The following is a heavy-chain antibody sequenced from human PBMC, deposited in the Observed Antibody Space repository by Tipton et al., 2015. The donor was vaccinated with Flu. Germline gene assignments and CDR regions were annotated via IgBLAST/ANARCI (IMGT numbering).Heavy chain of an antibody. D-gene: IGHD1-14*01. CDR1: GGTFSDHY. V-gene: IGHV4-34*01. CDR3: ARFPDYYYGLDV. Sequence: TLSLTCAVYGGTFSDHYWTWIRQRPGEGLEWIGEINQGGNTDSAPSLKSRVTISVDTSTNQVSLILRSVTAADTAMYYCARFPDYYYGLDVWGQGTAVTVSS. J-gene: IGHJ6*02. CDR2: INQGGNT.